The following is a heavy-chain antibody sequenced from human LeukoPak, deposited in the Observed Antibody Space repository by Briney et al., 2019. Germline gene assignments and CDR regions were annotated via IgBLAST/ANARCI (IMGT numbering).Heavy chain of an antibody. CDR2: IYNGGAT. CDR3: AREFGSGTFD. D-gene: IGHD2-2*01. V-gene: IGHV3-53*01. Sequence: PGGSLRLSCATSGFIVSNYYMNWVRQAPGKGLECVPVIYNGGATYYADSVKGRFTISRDNSKNTLYLQMNGLRAEDTAVYFRAREFGSGTFDWGQGTLVTVSS. J-gene: IGHJ4*02. CDR1: GFIVSNYY.